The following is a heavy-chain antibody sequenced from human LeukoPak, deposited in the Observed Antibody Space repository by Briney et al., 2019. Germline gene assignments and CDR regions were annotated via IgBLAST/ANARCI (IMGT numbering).Heavy chain of an antibody. CDR2: IYYSGST. Sequence: SETLSLTCTVSGGSISSYYWSWIRQPPGKGLEWIGYIYYSGSTNYNPSLKSRVTISVDTSKNQFSLELSSVTAADTAVYYCARHVGIRNWFDPWGQGTLVTVSS. CDR1: GGSISSYY. J-gene: IGHJ5*02. V-gene: IGHV4-59*08. D-gene: IGHD7-27*01. CDR3: ARHVGIRNWFDP.